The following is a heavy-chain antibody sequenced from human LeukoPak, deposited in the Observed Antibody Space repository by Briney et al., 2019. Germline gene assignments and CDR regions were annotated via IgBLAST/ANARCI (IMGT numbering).Heavy chain of an antibody. Sequence: SKTLSLTCAVSGYSISSGYYWGWIRQPPGKGLEWIGSIYHSGSTYYNPSLKSRVTISVDTSKNQFSLKLSSVTAADTAVYYCARMESSSWYYFDYWGQGTLVTVSS. V-gene: IGHV4-38-2*01. CDR1: GYSISSGYY. D-gene: IGHD6-13*01. J-gene: IGHJ4*02. CDR3: ARMESSSWYYFDY. CDR2: IYHSGST.